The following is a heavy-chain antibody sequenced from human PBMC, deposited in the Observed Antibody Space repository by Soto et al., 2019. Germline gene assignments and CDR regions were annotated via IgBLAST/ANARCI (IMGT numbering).Heavy chain of an antibody. J-gene: IGHJ6*02. CDR2: ISFDGRNK. Sequence: GGSLRLSCAASGFTFSTHALLWVRQAPGKVLEWVSIISFDGRNKYYADSVEGRFTISRDNSKTTLYLQMNSLGTEDTAVYFCAREKAGRFLAGGMDVWGQGTSVTVSS. V-gene: IGHV3-30*01. D-gene: IGHD6-6*01. CDR1: GFTFSTHA. CDR3: AREKAGRFLAGGMDV.